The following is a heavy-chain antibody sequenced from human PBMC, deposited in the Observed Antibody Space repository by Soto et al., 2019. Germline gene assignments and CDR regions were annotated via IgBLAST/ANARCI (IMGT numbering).Heavy chain of an antibody. Sequence: ASVKVSCKASGGTFSSYTISWVRQAPGQGLEWMGRIIPILGIANYAQKFQGRVTITADKSTSTAYMELSSLRSEDTAVYYCARDLGKAFGGVRGFDIWGQGTMVTVSS. D-gene: IGHD3-16*01. CDR3: ARDLGKAFGGVRGFDI. CDR2: IIPILGIA. J-gene: IGHJ3*02. CDR1: GGTFSSYT. V-gene: IGHV1-69*04.